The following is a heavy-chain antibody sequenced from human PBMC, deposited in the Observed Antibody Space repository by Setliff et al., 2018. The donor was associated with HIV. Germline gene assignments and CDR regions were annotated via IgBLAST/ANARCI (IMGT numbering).Heavy chain of an antibody. V-gene: IGHV1-18*01. J-gene: IGHJ4*02. CDR3: ARAYDTLTGYYDY. CDR2: ISAYNANT. D-gene: IGHD3-9*01. CDR1: GYTFTSYG. Sequence: ASVKVSCKASGYTFTSYGITWVRQAPGQGLEWMGWISAYNANTNYTQKLQDRVTLTRDTSTSTAYMGLRSLTSDDTAVYYCARAYDTLTGYYDYWGQGTLVTVS.